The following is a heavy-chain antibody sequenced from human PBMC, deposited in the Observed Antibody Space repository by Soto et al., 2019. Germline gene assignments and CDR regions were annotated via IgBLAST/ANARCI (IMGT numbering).Heavy chain of an antibody. D-gene: IGHD6-6*01. CDR3: AKDPLGGSSSSSWFDP. J-gene: IGHJ5*02. CDR1: GLTFSGYA. CDR2: ISGSGGST. V-gene: IGHV3-23*01. Sequence: GGWLRVSCPASGLTFSGYAMSWVRQAPGKGLEWVSAISGSGGSTYYADSVKGRFTISRDNSKNTLYLQMNSLRAEDTAVYYCAKDPLGGSSSSSWFDPWGQGTLVTVSS.